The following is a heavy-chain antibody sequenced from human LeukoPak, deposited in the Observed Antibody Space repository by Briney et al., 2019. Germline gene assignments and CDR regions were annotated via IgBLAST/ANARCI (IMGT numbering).Heavy chain of an antibody. CDR2: IYYSGST. CDR3: ARSIVVVTARHFDY. Sequence: SETLSLTCTVSGGSISSYYWSWIRQPPGKGLEWIGYIYYSGSTNYNPSLKSRVTISVDTSKNQFPLKLSSVTAADTAVYYCARSIVVVTARHFDYWGQGTLVTVSS. D-gene: IGHD2-21*02. CDR1: GGSISSYY. V-gene: IGHV4-59*08. J-gene: IGHJ4*02.